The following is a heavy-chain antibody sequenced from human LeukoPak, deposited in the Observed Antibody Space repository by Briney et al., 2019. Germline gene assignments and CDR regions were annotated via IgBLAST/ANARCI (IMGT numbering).Heavy chain of an antibody. V-gene: IGHV4-39*01. CDR3: ARTYCSGGSCYQPFDY. CDR1: GGSISSSSYY. D-gene: IGHD2-15*01. J-gene: IGHJ4*02. CDR2: IYYSGST. Sequence: PSETLSLTCTVSGGSISSSSYYWGWIRQPPGKGLEWIGSIYYSGSTYYNPSLKSRVTISVDTSKNQFSLKLSSVTAADTAVYYCARTYCSGGSCYQPFDYWGQGTLVTVSS.